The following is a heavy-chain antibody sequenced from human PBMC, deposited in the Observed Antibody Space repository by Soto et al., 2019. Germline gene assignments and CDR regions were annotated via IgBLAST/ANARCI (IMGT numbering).Heavy chain of an antibody. CDR1: GFTFSSYA. CDR2: ISGSGGST. V-gene: IGHV3-23*01. Sequence: GGSLRLSCAASGFTFSSYAMSWVRQAPGKGLEWVSAISGSGGSTYYADSVKGRFTISRDNSKNTLYLQMNSLRAEDTAVYYCASHSLYSYGSDYSYGMDVWGQGTTVTVSS. J-gene: IGHJ6*02. D-gene: IGHD5-18*01. CDR3: ASHSLYSYGSDYSYGMDV.